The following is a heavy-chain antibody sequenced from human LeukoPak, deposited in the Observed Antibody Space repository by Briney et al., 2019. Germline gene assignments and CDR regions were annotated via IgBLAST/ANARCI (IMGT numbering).Heavy chain of an antibody. CDR3: ARGWYCSSTSCYGIDY. J-gene: IGHJ4*02. Sequence: PSETLSLTCAVYGGSFSGYHWSWIRQPPGKGLEWIGEINHSGSTNYNPSLKSRVTISVDTSKNQFSLKLSSVTAADTAVYYCARGWYCSSTSCYGIDYWGQGTLVTVSS. CDR1: GGSFSGYH. CDR2: INHSGST. V-gene: IGHV4-34*01. D-gene: IGHD2-2*01.